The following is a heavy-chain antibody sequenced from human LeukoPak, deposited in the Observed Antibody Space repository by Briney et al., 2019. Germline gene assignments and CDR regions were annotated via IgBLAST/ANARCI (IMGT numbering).Heavy chain of an antibody. V-gene: IGHV3-74*01. CDR3: ARGGWYGDH. CDR2: IETDGSST. Sequence: PGGSLRLSCAASGFTFSSYWMHWVRQVPGKGLLWVARIETDGSSTAYADSVKGRFTISRDNAKNTLYLQMNSLRAEDTAVYYCARGGWYGDHWGQGTLVTVSS. J-gene: IGHJ5*02. D-gene: IGHD6-19*01. CDR1: GFTFSSYW.